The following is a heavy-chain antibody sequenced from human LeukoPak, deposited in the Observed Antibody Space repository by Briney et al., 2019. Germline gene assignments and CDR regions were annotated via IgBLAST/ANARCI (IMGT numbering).Heavy chain of an antibody. CDR1: GGSISSYY. D-gene: IGHD6-13*01. Sequence: PSETLSLTCTVSGGSISSYYWSWIRQPPGKGLEWIGYIYYSGSTNYNPSLKSRVTISVDASKNQFSLKLSSVTAADTAVYYCARDGSSSWPAVSGYHWFDPWGQGTLVTVSS. CDR2: IYYSGST. J-gene: IGHJ5*02. V-gene: IGHV4-59*01. CDR3: ARDGSSSWPAVSGYHWFDP.